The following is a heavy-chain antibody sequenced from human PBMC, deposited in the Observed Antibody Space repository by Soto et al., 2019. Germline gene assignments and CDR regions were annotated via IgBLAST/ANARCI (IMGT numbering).Heavy chain of an antibody. D-gene: IGHD2-2*01. Sequence: QITLKESGPTLVKPTQTLTLTCTFSGFSLTTSGVGVGWIRQPPGKALEWLALIYWNDDKRYSPSLKSRLTITKDTSKNQVVLAMTNMDPVDTATYYCAHNTITPATNWFDPWGLGTLVTVSS. V-gene: IGHV2-5*01. CDR1: GFSLTTSGVG. CDR2: IYWNDDK. CDR3: AHNTITPATNWFDP. J-gene: IGHJ5*02.